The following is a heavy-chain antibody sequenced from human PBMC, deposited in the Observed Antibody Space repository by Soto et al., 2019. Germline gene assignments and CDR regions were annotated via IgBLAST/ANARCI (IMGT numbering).Heavy chain of an antibody. J-gene: IGHJ4*02. CDR3: ARVRPDDFWSGSQSGY. CDR1: GFTFRSSP. CDR2: ISSSSSTI. D-gene: IGHD3-3*01. V-gene: IGHV3-48*01. Sequence: GGSLRLSCAVSGFTFRSSPMSWVRQVPGKGLEWVSYISSSSSTIYYADSVKGRFTISRDNAKNSLYLQMNSLRAEDTAVYYCARVRPDDFWSGSQSGYWAQRTLVTGSS.